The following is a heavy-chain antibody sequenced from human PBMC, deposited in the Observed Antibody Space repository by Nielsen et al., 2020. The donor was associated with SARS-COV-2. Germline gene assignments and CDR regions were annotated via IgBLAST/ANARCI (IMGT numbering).Heavy chain of an antibody. V-gene: IGHV3-69-1*01. J-gene: IGHJ6*02. CDR2: ISSSSTI. Sequence: WIRQPPGKGLEWVSYISSSSTIYYADSVKGRFTISRDNAKNSLYLQMNSLRAEDTAVYYCARDSSGWYALTTYYYYGMDVWGQGTTVTVSS. CDR3: ARDSSGWYALTTYYYYGMDV. D-gene: IGHD6-19*01.